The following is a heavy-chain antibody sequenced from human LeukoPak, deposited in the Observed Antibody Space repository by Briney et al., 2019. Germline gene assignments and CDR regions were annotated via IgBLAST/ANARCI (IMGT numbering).Heavy chain of an antibody. CDR1: GFTFSNYA. Sequence: GGSLRLSCPASGFTFSNYAMSWVRQVPGKGLEWVSTISGSGGSTYYADSVKGRFTISRDNSKNTLYLQMNSLRAEDTAVYFCANGLYYFDSWGQGTLVIVSS. CDR2: ISGSGGST. J-gene: IGHJ4*02. V-gene: IGHV3-23*01. CDR3: ANGLYYFDS.